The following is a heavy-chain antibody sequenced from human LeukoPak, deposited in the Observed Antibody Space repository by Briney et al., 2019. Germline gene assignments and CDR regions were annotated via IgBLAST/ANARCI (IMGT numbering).Heavy chain of an antibody. V-gene: IGHV3-23*01. CDR2: ISGSGGST. CDR1: GFTFSDYY. J-gene: IGHJ4*02. CDR3: AKESIAATRTFDY. Sequence: HPGGSLRLSCAASGFTFSDYYMSWVRQAPEKGLEWVSAISGSGGSTYYADSVKGRFTISRDNSKNTLYLQMNSLRAEDTAVYYCAKESIAATRTFDYWGQGTLVTVSS. D-gene: IGHD6-13*01.